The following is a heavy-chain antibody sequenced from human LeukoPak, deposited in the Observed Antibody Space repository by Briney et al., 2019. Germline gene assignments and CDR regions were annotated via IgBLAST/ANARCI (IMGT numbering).Heavy chain of an antibody. Sequence: SETLSLTCSVSGYSISSGYYWGWIRQPPGKGLEWIGSIYHSGSTYYNPSLKSRVTISVDTSKNQFSLKLSSVTAADTAVYYCARQAVAGFVPYWGQGTLVTVSS. CDR2: IYHSGST. V-gene: IGHV4-38-2*02. CDR1: GYSISSGYY. D-gene: IGHD6-19*01. J-gene: IGHJ4*02. CDR3: ARQAVAGFVPY.